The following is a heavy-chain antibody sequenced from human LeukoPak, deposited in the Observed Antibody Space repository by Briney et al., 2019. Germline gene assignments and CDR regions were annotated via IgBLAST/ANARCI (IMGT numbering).Heavy chain of an antibody. CDR3: ARGPSSAWSLGY. Sequence: GGSLRLSCAASGFAFSSYWMSRVRQAPGKGLEWVANIKQDGSEKYYVDSVKGRFTISRDNAKNSLYLQMNSLRAEDTAIYYCARGPSSAWSLGYWGQGTLVTVSS. V-gene: IGHV3-7*01. CDR1: GFAFSSYW. D-gene: IGHD6-19*01. J-gene: IGHJ4*02. CDR2: IKQDGSEK.